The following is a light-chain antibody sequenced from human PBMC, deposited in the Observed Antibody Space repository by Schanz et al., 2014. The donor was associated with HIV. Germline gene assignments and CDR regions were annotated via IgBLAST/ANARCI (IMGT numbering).Light chain of an antibody. CDR1: SSNIDNNY. V-gene: IGLV1-51*01. CDR3: GTWDSSLSAGV. J-gene: IGLJ2*01. CDR2: DND. Sequence: QSVLTQPPSVSVAPGQKVTISCSGSSSNIDNNYVSWFQQHPGAAPKLVIYDNDKRPSGIPDRFSGSKSGTSATLAITGLQAGDEADYYCGTWDSSLSAGVFGGGTKLTVL.